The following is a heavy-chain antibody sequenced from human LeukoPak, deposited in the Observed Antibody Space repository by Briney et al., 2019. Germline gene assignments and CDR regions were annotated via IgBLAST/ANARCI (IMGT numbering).Heavy chain of an antibody. V-gene: IGHV4-59*12. CDR1: GGSISSYY. J-gene: IGHJ6*03. CDR3: ARDVVVAATPYYYYYYMDV. D-gene: IGHD2-15*01. CDR2: IYYSGST. Sequence: SETLSLTCTVSGGSISSYYWSWIRQPPGKGLEWIGYIYYSGSTYYNPSLKSRVTISVDTSKNQFSLKLSSVTAADTAVYYCARDVVVAATPYYYYYYMDVWGKGTTVTVSS.